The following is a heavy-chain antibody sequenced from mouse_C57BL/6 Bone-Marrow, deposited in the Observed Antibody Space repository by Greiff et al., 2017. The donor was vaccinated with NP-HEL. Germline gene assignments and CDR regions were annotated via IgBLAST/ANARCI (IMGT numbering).Heavy chain of an antibody. Sequence: QVQLQQSGPGLVQPSQSLSITCTVSGFSLTSYGVHWVRQSPGKGLEWLGVIWSGGSTDYNAAFISRLSISKDNSKSQVFFKMNSLQADDTAIYYCASYYYGRWYFDVWGTGTTVTVSS. J-gene: IGHJ1*03. CDR2: IWSGGST. V-gene: IGHV2-2*01. D-gene: IGHD1-1*01. CDR3: ASYYYGRWYFDV. CDR1: GFSLTSYG.